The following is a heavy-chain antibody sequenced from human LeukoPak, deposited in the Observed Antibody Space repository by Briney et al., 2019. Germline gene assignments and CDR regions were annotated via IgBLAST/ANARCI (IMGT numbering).Heavy chain of an antibody. V-gene: IGHV4-59*08. CDR1: GGSISSYY. D-gene: IGHD6-13*01. CDR3: ARLKGQLVGPEYYYYGMDV. J-gene: IGHJ6*02. Sequence: PSETLSLTCTVSGGSISSYYWSWIRQPPGKGLEWIGYIYYSGSTNYNPSLKSRVTISVDTSKNQFYLKLSSVTAADTAVYYCARLKGQLVGPEYYYYGMDVWGQGTTVTVSS. CDR2: IYYSGST.